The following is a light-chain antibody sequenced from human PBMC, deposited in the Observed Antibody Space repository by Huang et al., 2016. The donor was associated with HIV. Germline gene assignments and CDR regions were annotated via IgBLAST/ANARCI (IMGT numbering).Light chain of an antibody. CDR1: QDIGND. J-gene: IGKJ1*01. Sequence: IQTTQSPAPLSASVGDRVTITCRASQDIGNDLGWYQQRLGKAPKLLISTASHLQSGVPSRFTGSGSGTHFTLTISGLQPEDFATYYCLQDYTYPWTFGQGTKVEI. V-gene: IGKV1-6*01. CDR3: LQDYTYPWT. CDR2: TAS.